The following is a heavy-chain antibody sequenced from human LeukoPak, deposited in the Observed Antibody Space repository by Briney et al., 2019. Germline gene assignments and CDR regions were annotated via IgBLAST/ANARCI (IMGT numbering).Heavy chain of an antibody. Sequence: ASVKVSCKASGGTFSSYAISWVRQAPGQGLEWMGGIIPILGTANYAQKFQGRVTITADESTSTAYMELSSLRSEDTAVYYCARDTGSSGYYYEIDYWGQGTLVTVSS. V-gene: IGHV1-69*01. CDR1: GGTFSSYA. CDR2: IIPILGTA. J-gene: IGHJ4*02. CDR3: ARDTGSSGYYYEIDY. D-gene: IGHD3-22*01.